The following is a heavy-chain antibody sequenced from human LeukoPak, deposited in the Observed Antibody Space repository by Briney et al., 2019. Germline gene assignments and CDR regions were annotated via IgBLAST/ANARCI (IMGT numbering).Heavy chain of an antibody. D-gene: IGHD1-26*01. CDR1: GYTFTDYY. J-gene: IGHJ5*02. V-gene: IGHV1-2*02. CDR2: IDPNSGAT. Sequence: ASVKVSCKASGYTFTDYYIHWVRQAPGQGLEWMAWIDPNSGATNYAQKFQGRITMTRDTSTSTAYMELSRLRSDDTAVYYCARVGATYSGDPWGQGTLVTVSS. CDR3: ARVGATYSGDP.